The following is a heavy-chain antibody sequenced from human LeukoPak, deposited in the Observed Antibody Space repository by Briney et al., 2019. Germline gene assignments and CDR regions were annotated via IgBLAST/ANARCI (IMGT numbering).Heavy chain of an antibody. V-gene: IGHV4-30-4*01. CDR2: IYYSGST. CDR1: GDAISGGGYY. J-gene: IGHJ4*02. CDR3: ARVWGSHDDIFDY. Sequence: SETLSLTCTVSGDAISGGGYYWSWIRQSPGKGLEWIGYIYYSGSTYYNPSLKSRVTTSVDTSKNQFSLKLSSVTAADTAVYYCARVWGSHDDIFDYWGQGTLVTVSS. D-gene: IGHD3-16*01.